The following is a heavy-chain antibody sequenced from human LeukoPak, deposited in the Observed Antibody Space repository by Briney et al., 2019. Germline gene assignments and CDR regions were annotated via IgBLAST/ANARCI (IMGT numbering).Heavy chain of an antibody. J-gene: IGHJ4*02. D-gene: IGHD4-17*01. V-gene: IGHV3-74*01. CDR2: ITNDGSST. Sequence: PGGSLRLSCAASGFTFSSYWMHWVRQAPGKGLVWVSRITNDGSSTSHADSVKGRFTISRDNAENTLYLQMNSLRAEDTAVYYCAREGDYGDYFDYWGQGTLVTVSS. CDR1: GFTFSSYW. CDR3: AREGDYGDYFDY.